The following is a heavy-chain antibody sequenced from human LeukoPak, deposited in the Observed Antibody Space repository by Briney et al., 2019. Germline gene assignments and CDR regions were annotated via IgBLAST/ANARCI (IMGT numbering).Heavy chain of an antibody. CDR2: IIGSGGST. V-gene: IGHV3-23*01. D-gene: IGHD2-2*02. J-gene: IGHJ5*02. CDR3: ANGVPAAIPMGLNWFDP. CDR1: GFTFSNYA. Sequence: GGSLRLSCAASGFTFSNYAMNWVRQTPGKGLEWVSSIIGSGGSTYYADSVKGRFTISRDNSKNTLYLQMNSLRAEDTAVYYCANGVPAAIPMGLNWFDPWGQGTLVTVSS.